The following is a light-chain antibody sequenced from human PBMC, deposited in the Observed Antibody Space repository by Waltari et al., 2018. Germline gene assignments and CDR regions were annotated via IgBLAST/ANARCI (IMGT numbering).Light chain of an antibody. V-gene: IGKV4-1*01. J-gene: IGKJ4*02. Sequence: DLVMPQSPDSLTDSLVERATIKLTSSLSVLNSYNNTIHLAWYQQKPGQPPKLLIYWASTRESGVPERFNGSGSGTEFTLTISSLQAEDVAVYYCQQYYSKPRTFGGGTTVEIK. CDR1: LSVLNSYNNTIH. CDR2: WAS. CDR3: QQYYSKPRT.